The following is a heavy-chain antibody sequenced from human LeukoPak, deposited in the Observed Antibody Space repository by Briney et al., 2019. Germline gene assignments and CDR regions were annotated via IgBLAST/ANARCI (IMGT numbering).Heavy chain of an antibody. D-gene: IGHD3-3*01. CDR1: GFTFSSYA. Sequence: PGRSLRLSCAASGFTFSSYAMPWVRQAPGKGLEWVAVVSYDGSNKYYADSVKGRFTISRDNSKNTLYLQMNSLRAEDTAVYYCARDRPGNDFWSGPNDYWGQGTLVTVSS. V-gene: IGHV3-30-3*01. CDR3: ARDRPGNDFWSGPNDY. CDR2: VSYDGSNK. J-gene: IGHJ4*02.